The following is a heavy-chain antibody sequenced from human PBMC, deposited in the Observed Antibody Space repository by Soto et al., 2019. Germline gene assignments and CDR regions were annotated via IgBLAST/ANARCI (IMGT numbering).Heavy chain of an antibody. CDR3: ARAGDPGIAVAGIDY. V-gene: IGHV4-34*01. CDR1: GGSFSGYY. CDR2: INHSGST. Sequence: SETLSLTCAVSGGSFSGYYWSWIRQPPGKGLEWIGEINHSGSTNYNPSLKSRVTISVDTSKNQFSLKLSSVTAADTAVYYCARAGDPGIAVAGIDYWGQGTLVTVSS. D-gene: IGHD6-19*01. J-gene: IGHJ4*02.